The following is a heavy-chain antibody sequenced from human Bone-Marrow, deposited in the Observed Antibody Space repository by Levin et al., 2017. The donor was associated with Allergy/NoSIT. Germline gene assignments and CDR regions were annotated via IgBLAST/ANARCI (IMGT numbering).Heavy chain of an antibody. J-gene: IGHJ4*02. V-gene: IGHV3-30*18. D-gene: IGHD6-13*01. CDR3: AKKQQQLVGPIKGQNYFDY. CDR1: GFTFSSYG. Sequence: LSLTCAASGFTFSSYGMHWVRQAPGKGLEWVAVISYDGSNKYYADSVKGRFTISRDNSKNTLYLQMNSLRAEDTAVYYCAKKQQQLVGPIKGQNYFDYWGQGTLVTVSS. CDR2: ISYDGSNK.